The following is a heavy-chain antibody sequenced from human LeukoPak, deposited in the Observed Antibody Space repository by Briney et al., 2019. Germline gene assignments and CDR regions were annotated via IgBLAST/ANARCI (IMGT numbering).Heavy chain of an antibody. CDR3: ARLPSASNEGYSSDQPRDNDAFDI. Sequence: SGTLSLTCAVSGGSISSSYWWSWVRQPPGKGLEWIGSIYYSGSTYYNPSLKSRVTISVDTSKNQFSLKLSSVTAADTAVYYCARLPSASNEGYSSDQPRDNDAFDIWGQGTMVTVSS. CDR1: GGSISSSYW. CDR2: IYYSGST. J-gene: IGHJ3*02. D-gene: IGHD6-19*01. V-gene: IGHV4-39*01.